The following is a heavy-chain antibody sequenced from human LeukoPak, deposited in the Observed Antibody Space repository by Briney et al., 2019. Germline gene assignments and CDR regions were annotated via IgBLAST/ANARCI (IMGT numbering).Heavy chain of an antibody. CDR3: AKPPGPYRSSTSCYAYFDY. CDR1: GFTFSSYA. Sequence: PGGSLRLSCAASGFTFSSYAMSWVRQAPGKGLEWVSAISGSGGSTYYADSVKGRFTVSRDNSKNTLYLQMNSLRAEDTAVYYCAKPPGPYRSSTSCYAYFDYWGQGTLVTVSS. D-gene: IGHD2-2*01. V-gene: IGHV3-23*01. CDR2: ISGSGGST. J-gene: IGHJ4*02.